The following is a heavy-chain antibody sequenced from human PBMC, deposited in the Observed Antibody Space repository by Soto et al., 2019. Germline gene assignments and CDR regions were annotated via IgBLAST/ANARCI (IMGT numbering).Heavy chain of an antibody. CDR1: GGSISSSSYY. CDR2: IYYSGST. V-gene: IGHV4-39*01. Sequence: SETLSLTCTVSGGSISSSSYYWGWIRQPPGKGLEWIGSIYYSGSTYYNPSLKSRVTISVDTSKNQFSLKLSSVTAADTAVYYCARQASSVMVRGVINYWGQGTLVTVSS. D-gene: IGHD3-10*01. CDR3: ARQASSVMVRGVINY. J-gene: IGHJ4*02.